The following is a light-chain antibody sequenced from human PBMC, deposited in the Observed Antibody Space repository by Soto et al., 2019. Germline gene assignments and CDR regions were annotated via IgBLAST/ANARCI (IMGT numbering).Light chain of an antibody. Sequence: QSVLTQPPSVSGAPGHRVTISCTGSSSNIGAGYDVHWYQQLPGTAPKLLIYGNSNRPSGVPDRFSGSKSGTSASLAITGLQAEDEADYYCQSYDSSYYVFGTGTKVTVL. CDR1: SSNIGAGYD. CDR2: GNS. J-gene: IGLJ1*01. V-gene: IGLV1-40*01. CDR3: QSYDSSYYV.